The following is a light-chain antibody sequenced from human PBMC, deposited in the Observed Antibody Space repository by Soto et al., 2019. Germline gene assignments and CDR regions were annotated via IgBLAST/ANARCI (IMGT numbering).Light chain of an antibody. J-gene: IGLJ1*01. CDR2: EVS. Sequence: QSVLTQPPSVSAAPGQKVTISCSGTSSDVGYYNYVSWYQHHPGKAPKLMIYEVSNRPSGVSNRFSGSESGNTASLTVSGLRAEDEADYYCISFTASSTYVFGTGTKVTVL. CDR1: SSDVGYYNY. V-gene: IGLV2-14*01. CDR3: ISFTASSTYV.